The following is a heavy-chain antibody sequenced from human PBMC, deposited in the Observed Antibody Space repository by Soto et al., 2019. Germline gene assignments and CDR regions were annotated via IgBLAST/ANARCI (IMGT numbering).Heavy chain of an antibody. CDR3: AREVVRDAFDI. CDR2: IYYSGST. D-gene: IGHD3-10*01. J-gene: IGHJ3*02. Sequence: RSLPCTVSGGSISSYYWSWIRQPPGKGLEWIGYIYYSGSTNYNPSLKSRVTISVDTSKNQFSLKLSSVTAADTAVYYCAREVVRDAFDIWGQGTMVTVSS. V-gene: IGHV4-59*01. CDR1: GGSISSYY.